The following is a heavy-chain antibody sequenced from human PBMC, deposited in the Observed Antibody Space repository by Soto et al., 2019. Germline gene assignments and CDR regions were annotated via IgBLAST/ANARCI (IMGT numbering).Heavy chain of an antibody. CDR3: AKLGFVLMELYYFHQ. D-gene: IGHD2-8*01. CDR2: IRGNSGKT. CDR1: GFTFSSYA. V-gene: IGHV3-23*01. Sequence: EVQLLESGGGLVQPGGSLRLSCTASGFTFSSYALSWVRQPPGKELEWVSTIRGNSGKTNYDESGKGRFSISRDNSKNTVHLQLDSLRAEDTAVYFCAKLGFVLMELYYFHQWGHGTLVTVSS. J-gene: IGHJ4*01.